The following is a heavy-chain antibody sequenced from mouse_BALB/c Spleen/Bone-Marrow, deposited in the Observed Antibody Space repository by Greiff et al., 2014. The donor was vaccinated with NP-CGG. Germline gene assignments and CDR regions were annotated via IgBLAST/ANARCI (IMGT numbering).Heavy chain of an antibody. CDR1: GYNFTSYW. CDR3: ARGAWANWDYFDY. D-gene: IGHD4-1*01. V-gene: IGHV1-55*01. J-gene: IGHJ2*01. Sequence: QVQLQQSGAELLKPGTSGKLSFKASGYNFTSYWVNWGELRPWQGLEWIGDIYPGSGSTNYNEKFKSKATLTVDTSSSTAYMQLSSLASEDSALYYWARGAWANWDYFDYWGQGTTLTVSS. CDR2: IYPGSGST.